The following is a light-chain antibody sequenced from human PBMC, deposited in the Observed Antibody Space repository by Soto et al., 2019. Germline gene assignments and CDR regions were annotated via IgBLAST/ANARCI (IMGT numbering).Light chain of an antibody. CDR2: DAS. Sequence: EIVLTQSPATLSLSPGERATLSCRASQSVSSYLAWYQQKPGQAPRLLIYDASNRATGIPARFSGSGSGTDFTLTICSLEPEDFAVYYCQQRSNSWTFGQGTKVEIK. CDR3: QQRSNSWT. J-gene: IGKJ1*01. V-gene: IGKV3-11*01. CDR1: QSVSSY.